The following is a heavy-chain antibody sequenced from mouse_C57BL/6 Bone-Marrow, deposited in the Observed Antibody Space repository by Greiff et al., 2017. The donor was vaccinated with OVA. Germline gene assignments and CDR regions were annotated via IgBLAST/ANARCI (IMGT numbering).Heavy chain of an antibody. CDR1: GYTFTDYY. D-gene: IGHD4-1*01. Sequence: VQLQQSGPELVKPGASVKISCKASGYTFTDYYINWVKQRPGQGLEWIGCLFPGSGNTKYNEKFKGKATLTVATSSSTAYMQLSSLTSEDSAVYYCARGDWDYCDYWGQGTTLTVSA. J-gene: IGHJ2*01. CDR2: LFPGSGNT. CDR3: ARGDWDYCDY. V-gene: IGHV1-84*01.